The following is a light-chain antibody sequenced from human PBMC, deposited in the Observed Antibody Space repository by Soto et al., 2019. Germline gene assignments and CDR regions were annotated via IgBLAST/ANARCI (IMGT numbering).Light chain of an antibody. J-gene: IGKJ4*01. V-gene: IGKV3-11*01. CDR3: QQRSNWPAT. CDR1: QSVSSY. Sequence: EIVLTQSPATLSLSPGERATLSCRASQSVSSYLAWYQQKPGQAPRLLIYDASNRATGIPARFSGSGSGTDFTLTISSLEYEDFAVYYCQQRSNWPATFGGGTKVEIK. CDR2: DAS.